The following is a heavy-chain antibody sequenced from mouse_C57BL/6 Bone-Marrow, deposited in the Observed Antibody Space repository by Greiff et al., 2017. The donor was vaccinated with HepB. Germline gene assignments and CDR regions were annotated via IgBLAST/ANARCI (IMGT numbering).Heavy chain of an antibody. V-gene: IGHV5-4*01. J-gene: IGHJ2*01. CDR1: GFTFSSYA. CDR3: AREGYYGSSHFDY. D-gene: IGHD1-1*01. Sequence: EVKVEESGGGLVKPGGSLKLSCAASGFTFSSYAMSWVRQTPEKRLEWVATISDGGSYTYYPDNVKGRFTISRDNAKNNLYLQMSHLKSEDTAMYYCAREGYYGSSHFDYWGQGTTLTVSS. CDR2: ISDGGSYT.